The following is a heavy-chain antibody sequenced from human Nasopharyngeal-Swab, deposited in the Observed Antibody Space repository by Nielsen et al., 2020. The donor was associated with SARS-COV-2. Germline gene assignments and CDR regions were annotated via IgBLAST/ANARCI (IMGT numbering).Heavy chain of an antibody. CDR1: GGSISSYY. J-gene: IGHJ6*02. V-gene: IGHV4-59*01. Sequence: SETLSLTCTVSGGSISSYYWSWIRQPPGKGLEWIGYIYYSGSTNYNPSLKSRVTISVDTSKNQFSLKLSSVTAADTAVYYCARARGTYYYGMDVWGQGTTVTVSS. CDR3: ARARGTYYYGMDV. CDR2: IYYSGST.